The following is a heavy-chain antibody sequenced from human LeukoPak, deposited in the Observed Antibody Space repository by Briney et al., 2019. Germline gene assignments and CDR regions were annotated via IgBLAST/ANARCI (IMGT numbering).Heavy chain of an antibody. CDR3: ARAVAVAGFDY. Sequence: SETLSLTCAVSGGSISSLNYYWGWIRQPPGKGLEWIGSIYHSGSTYYNPSLKSRVTISVDTSKNQFSLKLSSVTAADTAVYYCARAVAVAGFDYWGQGTLVTVSS. V-gene: IGHV4-39*07. CDR2: IYHSGST. CDR1: GGSISSLNYY. D-gene: IGHD6-19*01. J-gene: IGHJ4*02.